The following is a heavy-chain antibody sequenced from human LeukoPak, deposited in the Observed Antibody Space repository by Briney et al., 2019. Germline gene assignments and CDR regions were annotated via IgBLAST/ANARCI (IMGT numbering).Heavy chain of an antibody. D-gene: IGHD6-6*01. CDR1: GGSISSSSYS. J-gene: IGHJ4*02. CDR3: ARDLGIAARPDY. Sequence: PSETLSLTCTVSGGSISSSSYSWDWIRQPPGKGLQWIGTIYYSGITYYNPSLKSRVTISVDTSKNQFSLKLSSVTAADTAVYYCARDLGIAARPDYWGQGTLVTVSS. CDR2: IYYSGIT. V-gene: IGHV4-39*02.